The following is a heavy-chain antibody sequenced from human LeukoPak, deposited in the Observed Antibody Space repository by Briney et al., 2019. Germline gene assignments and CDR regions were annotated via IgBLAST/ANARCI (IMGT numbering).Heavy chain of an antibody. D-gene: IGHD1-26*01. J-gene: IGHJ3*02. V-gene: IGHV3-74*01. Sequence: GGSLRLSCTASGFTFSSFWMHWVRQAPGKGLVWVSRINSDGSRTNYADSVKGRFTISRDNAKSTLYLQMNSLTAEDTAVYYCVKVGPTYSLGAFDIWGQGTMVTVSS. CDR2: INSDGSRT. CDR3: VKVGPTYSLGAFDI. CDR1: GFTFSSFW.